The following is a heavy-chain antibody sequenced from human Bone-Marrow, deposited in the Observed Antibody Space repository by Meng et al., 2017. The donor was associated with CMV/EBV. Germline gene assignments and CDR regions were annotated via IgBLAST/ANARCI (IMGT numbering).Heavy chain of an antibody. J-gene: IGHJ4*02. CDR2: IYYSGST. CDR3: AREATVSLAYYFDY. Sequence: SETLSLTCTASGGSISSYYWSWIRQPPGKGLEWIGYIYYSGSTNYNPSLKSRVTISVDTSKNQFSLKLSSVTAADTAVYYCAREATVSLAYYFDYWGQGTLVTVAS. V-gene: IGHV4-59*01. D-gene: IGHD4-17*01. CDR1: GGSISSYY.